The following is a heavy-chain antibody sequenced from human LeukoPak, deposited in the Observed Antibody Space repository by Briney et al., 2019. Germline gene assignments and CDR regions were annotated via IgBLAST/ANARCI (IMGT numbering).Heavy chain of an antibody. V-gene: IGHV3-23*01. CDR3: AMGYTVFGVVNYFDY. D-gene: IGHD3-3*01. Sequence: PGGSLRLSCAASGFTFSSYAMSWVRQAPGKGLEWVSAISGSGGSTYYADSVKGRFTISRDNSKNTLYLQMNSLGAEDTAVYYCAMGYTVFGVVNYFDYWGQGTLVTVSS. CDR1: GFTFSSYA. J-gene: IGHJ4*02. CDR2: ISGSGGST.